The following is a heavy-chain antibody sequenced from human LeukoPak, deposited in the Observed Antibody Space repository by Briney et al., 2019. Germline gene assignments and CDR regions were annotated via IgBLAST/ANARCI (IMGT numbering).Heavy chain of an antibody. CDR1: GFTFSSYG. CDR2: ISYDGSNK. V-gene: IGHV3-30*03. D-gene: IGHD2-2*01. J-gene: IGHJ6*02. Sequence: GGSLRLSCAASGFTFSSYGMHWVRQAPGKGLEWVAVISYDGSNKYYADSVKGRFTISRDNSKNTLYLQMNSLRAEDTAVYYCAINGWYCSSTSCYHGDYGMDVWGQGTTVTVSS. CDR3: AINGWYCSSTSCYHGDYGMDV.